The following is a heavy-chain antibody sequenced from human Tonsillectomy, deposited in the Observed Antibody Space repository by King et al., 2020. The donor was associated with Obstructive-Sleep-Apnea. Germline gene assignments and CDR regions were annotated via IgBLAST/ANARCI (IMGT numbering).Heavy chain of an antibody. CDR3: AKDRQGYFDFSTLGY. V-gene: IGHV3-30*18. CDR2: ISYDGSNK. J-gene: IGHJ4*02. Sequence: VQLVESGGGVVQPGRSLRLSCAASGFTFSSYGMHWVRQAPGKGLEWVAVISYDGSNKYYADSVKGRFTISRDNSKNTLYLQMNSLRAEDTAVYYCAKDRQGYFDFSTLGYWGQGTLVTVSS. D-gene: IGHD3-9*01. CDR1: GFTFSSYG.